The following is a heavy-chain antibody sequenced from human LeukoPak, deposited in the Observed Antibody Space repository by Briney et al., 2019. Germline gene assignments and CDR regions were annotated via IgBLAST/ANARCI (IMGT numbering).Heavy chain of an antibody. CDR2: ISSSSSSI. D-gene: IGHD5-18*01. CDR3: ARDTRGYSYGSDY. J-gene: IGHJ4*02. V-gene: IGHV3-48*02. CDR1: GFTFSSYS. Sequence: PGGSLRLSCAPSGFTFSSYSMNWVRQAPGKGLEWVSYISSSSSSIYYADSVKGRFTISRDNAKNSLYLQMNSLRDEGTAVYYCARDTRGYSYGSDYWGQGTLVTVSS.